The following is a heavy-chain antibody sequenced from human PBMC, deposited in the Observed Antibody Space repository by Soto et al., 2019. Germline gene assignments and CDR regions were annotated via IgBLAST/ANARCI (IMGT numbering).Heavy chain of an antibody. CDR1: GGTFSIYF. CDR2: IIPIFGTA. Sequence: ASVKVSCKASGGTFSIYFINWVRQAPGQGLEWLGGIIPIFGTANYAQKFQGRVTITADESTTTVYMELTSLRAEDTAVYYCASEIFHRTIHSHYGMDVWGQGTTVTVSS. V-gene: IGHV1-69*13. D-gene: IGHD3-3*01. J-gene: IGHJ6*02. CDR3: ASEIFHRTIHSHYGMDV.